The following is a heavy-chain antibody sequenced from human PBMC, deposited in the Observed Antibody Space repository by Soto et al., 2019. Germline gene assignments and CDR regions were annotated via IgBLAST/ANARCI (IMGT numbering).Heavy chain of an antibody. CDR3: AGVRGMATSRDIWDY. V-gene: IGHV1-69*12. CDR2: IIPIFGTA. Sequence: QVQLVQSGAEVKKPGSSVKVSCKASGGTFSSYAISWVRQAPGQGLEWMGGIIPIFGTANYAQKFQGRVTLXXDXSXXTAYMEVSGLRSADAAVYYWAGVRGMATSRDIWDYWGQGTLVTVSS. J-gene: IGHJ4*02. D-gene: IGHD5-12*01. CDR1: GGTFSSYA.